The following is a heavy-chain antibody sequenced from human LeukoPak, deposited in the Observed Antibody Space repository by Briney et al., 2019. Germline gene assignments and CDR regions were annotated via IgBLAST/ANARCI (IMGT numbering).Heavy chain of an antibody. J-gene: IGHJ4*02. Sequence: GGSLRLSCAASGFTFSSYSMYWVRHAPGTGLGWVSSISSSSSYIYYADSVKGRFTNSRDNAKNSLYLQMNSLRAEDTAVYYCARDSSGNDYWGQGTLVTVSS. CDR3: ARDSSGNDY. V-gene: IGHV3-21*01. CDR1: GFTFSSYS. D-gene: IGHD3-22*01. CDR2: ISSSSSYI.